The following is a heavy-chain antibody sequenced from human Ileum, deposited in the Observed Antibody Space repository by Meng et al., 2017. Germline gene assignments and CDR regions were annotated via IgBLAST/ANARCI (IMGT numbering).Heavy chain of an antibody. CDR2: VSYDGSNE. CDR3: GREPSFGEHDF. D-gene: IGHD3-10*01. V-gene: IGHV3-30*01. CDR1: GFTFRNYI. Sequence: QVQLVWSGGGVVQTGRSLRLSCTAPGFTFRNYIMHWVRQAPGKGPEWLTAVSYDGSNEYYADSVRGRFTISRDNSKNTLYLQMNSLTPEDTAVYYCGREPSFGEHDFWGQGTLVTVSS. J-gene: IGHJ4*02.